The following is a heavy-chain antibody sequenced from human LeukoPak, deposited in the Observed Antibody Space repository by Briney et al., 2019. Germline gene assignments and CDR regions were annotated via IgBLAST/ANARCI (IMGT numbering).Heavy chain of an antibody. V-gene: IGHV3-30*18. CDR2: ISYDGSNK. Sequence: GGSPRLSCAASGFTFSSYGMHWVRQAPGKGLEWVAVISYDGSNKYYADSVKGRFTISRDNSKNTLYLQMNSLGAEDTAVYYCAKDRVELPGTNTPTDYWGQGTLVTVSS. D-gene: IGHD2-15*01. J-gene: IGHJ4*02. CDR3: AKDRVELPGTNTPTDY. CDR1: GFTFSSYG.